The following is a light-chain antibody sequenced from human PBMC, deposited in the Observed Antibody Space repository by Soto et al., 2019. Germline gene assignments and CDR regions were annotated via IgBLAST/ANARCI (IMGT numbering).Light chain of an antibody. V-gene: IGKV1-9*01. CDR3: QQLNSYPRT. Sequence: DIQLTQSPSFLSASVGDRVNITCRASQGISSYLAWYQQKPGKAPNLLIYTASTLQSGVPSRFSGSRSGTEFTLTISSLQPEDFATYYCQQLNSYPRTFGQGTKLEIK. CDR1: QGISSY. CDR2: TAS. J-gene: IGKJ2*01.